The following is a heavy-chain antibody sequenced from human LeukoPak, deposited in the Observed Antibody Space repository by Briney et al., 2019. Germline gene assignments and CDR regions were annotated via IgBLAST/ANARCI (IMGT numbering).Heavy chain of an antibody. CDR3: AKAPPGRSYWGYMDV. Sequence: GGSLRLSCAASGFTFSSYAMSWVRQAPGKGLEWVSAISGSGDSTYYADSVKGRFTISRDNSKNTLYLQMNSLRAEDTAVYYCAKAPPGRSYWGYMDVWGKGTTVTVSS. D-gene: IGHD2-8*02. CDR2: ISGSGDST. J-gene: IGHJ6*03. CDR1: GFTFSSYA. V-gene: IGHV3-23*01.